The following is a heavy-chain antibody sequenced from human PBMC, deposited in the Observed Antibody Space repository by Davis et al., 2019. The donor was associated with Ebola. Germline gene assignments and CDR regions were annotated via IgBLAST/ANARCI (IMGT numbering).Heavy chain of an antibody. V-gene: IGHV3-7*01. Sequence: GESLKISCAGSGFTFNSHAMTWVRQAPGKGLEWVANIKQDGSEKYYVDSVKGRFTISRDNSKNTLYLQMGSLRAEDMAVYYCARVRGPSFFDYWGQGTLVTVSS. J-gene: IGHJ4*02. CDR1: GFTFNSHA. CDR3: ARVRGPSFFDY. CDR2: IKQDGSEK. D-gene: IGHD3-10*01.